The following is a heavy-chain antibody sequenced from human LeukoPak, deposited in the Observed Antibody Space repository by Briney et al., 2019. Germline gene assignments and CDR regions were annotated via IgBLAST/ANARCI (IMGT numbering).Heavy chain of an antibody. D-gene: IGHD2-8*01. J-gene: IGHJ4*02. Sequence: TGGSLRLSCAVSGFTFSSYDMSWVRQAPGKGLEWVSGISGSGGSTYYADSVKGWFTISRDNSKNTLYLQMNYLRAEDTAVYYCANKATLSCSHGLCVVIDYWGQGTLVTVSS. CDR3: ANKATLSCSHGLCVVIDY. V-gene: IGHV3-23*01. CDR1: GFTFSSYD. CDR2: ISGSGGST.